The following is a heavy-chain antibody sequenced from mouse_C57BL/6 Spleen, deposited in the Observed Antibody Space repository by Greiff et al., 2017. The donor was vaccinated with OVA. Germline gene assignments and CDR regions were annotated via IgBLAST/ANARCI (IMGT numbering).Heavy chain of an antibody. D-gene: IGHD1-1*01. J-gene: IGHJ1*03. CDR1: GYTFTSYW. V-gene: IGHV1-53*01. CDR2: INPCNGGT. Sequence: QVQLQQPGTELVKPGASVKLSCKASGYTFTSYWMHWVQQRPGQGLEWIGNINPCNGGTNYNEKFKSKATLTVDKSASTAYMQLSRLTSEDSAVYYCARAGSYYGSPWYFDVWGTGTTVTVSS. CDR3: ARAGSYYGSPWYFDV.